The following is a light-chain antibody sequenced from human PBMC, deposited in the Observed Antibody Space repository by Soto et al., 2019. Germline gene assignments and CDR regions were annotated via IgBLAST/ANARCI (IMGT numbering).Light chain of an antibody. Sequence: DIQMTQSPSSLSASVGDRVTVACRASQSISTYLTWYQQKPGKAPEFLIYAASNLQRGVPSRFSGSGSGTDFTLTIVSLQPEDSATYYCQQSYRFPWTLGQGTRVEI. CDR3: QQSYRFPWT. V-gene: IGKV1-39*01. J-gene: IGKJ1*01. CDR1: QSISTY. CDR2: AAS.